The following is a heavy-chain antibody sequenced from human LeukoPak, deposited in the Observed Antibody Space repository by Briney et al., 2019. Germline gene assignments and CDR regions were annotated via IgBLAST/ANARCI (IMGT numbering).Heavy chain of an antibody. CDR3: AKVRQQLVTRDYFDY. Sequence: RGSLRLSCAASGFTFDDYTMHWVRQAPGKGLEWVSLISWDGGSTYYADSVKGRFTISRDNSKNSLYLQMNSLRTEDTALYYCAKVRQQLVTRDYFDYWGQGTLVTVSS. D-gene: IGHD6-13*01. V-gene: IGHV3-43*01. CDR2: ISWDGGST. CDR1: GFTFDDYT. J-gene: IGHJ4*02.